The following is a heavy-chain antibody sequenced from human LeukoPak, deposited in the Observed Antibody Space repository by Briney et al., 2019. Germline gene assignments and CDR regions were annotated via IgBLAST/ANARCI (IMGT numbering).Heavy chain of an antibody. V-gene: IGHV4-34*01. CDR2: INHSGST. J-gene: IGHJ5*02. CDR1: GGSFSNYY. D-gene: IGHD6-13*01. Sequence: SETLSLTCAVYGGSFSNYYWSWIRQSPGKGLEWIGEINHSGSTNYNPSLKSRVTISVDTSKNQFSLKLSSVTAADTAVYYCARGGIAAAGANWFDPWGQGTLVTVSS. CDR3: ARGGIAAAGANWFDP.